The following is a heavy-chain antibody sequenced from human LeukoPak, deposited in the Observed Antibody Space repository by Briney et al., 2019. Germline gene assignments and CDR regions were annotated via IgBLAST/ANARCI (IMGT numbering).Heavy chain of an antibody. Sequence: GGSLRLSCAASGFTFSSYWMSWVRQAPGKGLEWVANIKQDGSEKYYVDSVKGRFTISRDNVRNSLYLQMNSLRAEDTAVYYCARACRYSGSHNWFDPWGQGTLVTVSS. J-gene: IGHJ5*02. V-gene: IGHV3-7*01. CDR1: GFTFSSYW. CDR2: IKQDGSEK. CDR3: ARACRYSGSHNWFDP. D-gene: IGHD1-26*01.